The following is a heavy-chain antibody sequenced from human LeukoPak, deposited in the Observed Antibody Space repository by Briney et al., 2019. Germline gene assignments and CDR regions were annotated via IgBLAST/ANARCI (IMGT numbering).Heavy chain of an antibody. V-gene: IGHV4-38-2*02. CDR3: ARDVGRWLHLGTFDY. J-gene: IGHJ4*02. D-gene: IGHD5-24*01. Sequence: SETLSLTCTVSGYSISSGFYWGWIRQPPGKGLEWIGSIYHSESTYYNPSLNSRVTMSVDTSKNQFSLKLSSVTAADTAVYYCARDVGRWLHLGTFDYWGQGTLVTVSS. CDR2: IYHSEST. CDR1: GYSISSGFY.